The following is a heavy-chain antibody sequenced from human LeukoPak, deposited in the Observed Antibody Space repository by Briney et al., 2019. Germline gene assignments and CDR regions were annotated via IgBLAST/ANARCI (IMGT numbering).Heavy chain of an antibody. CDR3: ARDGEALGYCSGGSCLPDY. D-gene: IGHD2-15*01. J-gene: IGHJ4*02. CDR2: ISSGGSYI. Sequence: PGGSLRLSCAASGFTFSTYAMHWVRQAPGKGLEWVSSISSGGSYIYYADSVKGRFTISRDNAKNSLYLLMNSLRAEDTAVYYCARDGEALGYCSGGSCLPDYWGQGTLVTVSS. CDR1: GFTFSTYA. V-gene: IGHV3-21*01.